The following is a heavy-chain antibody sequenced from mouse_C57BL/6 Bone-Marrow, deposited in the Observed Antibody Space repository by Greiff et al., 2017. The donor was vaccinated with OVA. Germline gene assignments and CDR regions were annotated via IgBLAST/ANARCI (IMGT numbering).Heavy chain of an antibody. D-gene: IGHD4-1*01. CDR3: TRDVNWSWFAY. CDR1: GYTFTDYE. J-gene: IGHJ3*01. V-gene: IGHV1-15*01. Sequence: VQVVESGAELVRPGASVTLSCKASGYTFTDYEMHWVKQTPVHGLEWIGALDPETGGTAYNQKFKGKAILTADKSSSTAYMELRSLTSEDSAVYYCTRDVNWSWFAYWGQGTLVTVSA. CDR2: LDPETGGT.